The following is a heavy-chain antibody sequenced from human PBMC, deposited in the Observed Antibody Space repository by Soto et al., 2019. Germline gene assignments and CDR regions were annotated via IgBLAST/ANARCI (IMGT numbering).Heavy chain of an antibody. Sequence: ASVKVSCKASGYTFTGYYMHWVRQAPGQGLEWMGWINPNSGGTNYAQKFQGWVTMTRDTYISTAYMELSRLRSDDTSVYYCARCIVVVPAAPRSYYYYYGMDVWGQGTTVTVSS. CDR1: GYTFTGYY. CDR3: ARCIVVVPAAPRSYYYYYGMDV. V-gene: IGHV1-2*04. D-gene: IGHD2-2*01. CDR2: INPNSGGT. J-gene: IGHJ6*02.